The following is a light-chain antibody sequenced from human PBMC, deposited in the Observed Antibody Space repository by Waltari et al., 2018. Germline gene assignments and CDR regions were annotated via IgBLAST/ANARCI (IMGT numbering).Light chain of an antibody. CDR3: QHNERLPVT. CDR1: QNVGSS. V-gene: IGKV3-20*01. J-gene: IGKJ1*01. Sequence: IVLTQSPGAWSLSPGESATLSCRASQNVGSSLVWYQQKPGQAPRLLIYDTSTRASGIPARFSGSGSGTDFSLTISRLEPEDFAVYYCQHNERLPVTFGQGTKVEI. CDR2: DTS.